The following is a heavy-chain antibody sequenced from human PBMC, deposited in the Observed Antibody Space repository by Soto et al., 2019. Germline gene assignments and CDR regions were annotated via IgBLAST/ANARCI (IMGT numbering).Heavy chain of an antibody. Sequence: TLSLTCTVSGGSISRGGYYWSWIRQHPGKGLEWIGYIYYSGSTYYNPSLKSRVTISVDTSKNQFSLKLSSVTAADTAVYYCARDKLLVGAKSLSYYYYGMDVWGPGTTVTVSS. D-gene: IGHD1-26*01. CDR2: IYYSGST. J-gene: IGHJ6*02. V-gene: IGHV4-31*03. CDR1: GGSISRGGYY. CDR3: ARDKLLVGAKSLSYYYYGMDV.